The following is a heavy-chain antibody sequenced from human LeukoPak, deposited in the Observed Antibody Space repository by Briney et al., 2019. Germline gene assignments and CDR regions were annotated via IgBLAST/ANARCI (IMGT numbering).Heavy chain of an antibody. CDR1: GFTFSSYA. CDR3: AKDRRGPVDV. D-gene: IGHD3-10*01. V-gene: IGHV3-30-3*01. J-gene: IGHJ6*04. Sequence: AGGSLRLSCAASGFTFSSYAMHWVRQAPGKGLEWVALISYDGIKKYYADSVKGRFTISRDGSQNTLYLQMNSLRAEDTAVYYCAKDRRGPVDVWGKGTTVTVSS. CDR2: ISYDGIKK.